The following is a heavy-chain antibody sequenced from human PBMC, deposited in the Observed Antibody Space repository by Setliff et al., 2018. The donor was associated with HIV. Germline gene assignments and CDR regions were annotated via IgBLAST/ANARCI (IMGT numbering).Heavy chain of an antibody. CDR1: GYTFIDYF. Sequence: GASVKVSCKASGYTFIDYFIHWVRQAPGQGLGWMAYINPNSGDSKTAQKFQGRVTVTRDTSIATAYMELSSLTSGDTAVYHCARDYFPHSRRNFGSGDYFHFWGQGSRVTVSS. J-gene: IGHJ4*02. CDR2: INPNSGDS. CDR3: ARDYFPHSRRNFGSGDYFHF. D-gene: IGHD3-10*01. V-gene: IGHV1-2*02.